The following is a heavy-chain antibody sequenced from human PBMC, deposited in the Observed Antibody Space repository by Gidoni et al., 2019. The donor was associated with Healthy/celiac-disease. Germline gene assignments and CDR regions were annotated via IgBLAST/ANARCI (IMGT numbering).Heavy chain of an antibody. D-gene: IGHD2-15*01. CDR1: GFTFSSYS. J-gene: IGHJ4*02. Sequence: EVQLVESGGGLVKPGGSLRLSCAASGFTFSSYSMNWVRQAPGKGLEWVSSISSSSSYIYYADSVKGRFTISRDNAKNSLYLQMNSLRAEDTAVYYCARDLVRWFPGENLEALWGQGTLVTVSS. V-gene: IGHV3-21*01. CDR3: ARDLVRWFPGENLEAL. CDR2: ISSSSSYI.